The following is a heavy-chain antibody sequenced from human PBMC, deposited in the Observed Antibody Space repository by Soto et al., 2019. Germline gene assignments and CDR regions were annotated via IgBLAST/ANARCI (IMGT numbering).Heavy chain of an antibody. D-gene: IGHD3-22*01. CDR1: GFSHSTSGVC. CDR2: IDWDDDK. V-gene: IGHV2-70*01. CDR3: DRMETRPKHRVRAYYDAYVMDV. J-gene: IGHJ6*02. Sequence: SGPTRGNPTQTLALTYPFSGFSHSTSGVCVSWLRQPPGKALEWLALIDWDDDKYYSPSLKTRLTNSKDTPKTQVVRTMTNMDPVDTATYYCDRMETRPKHRVRAYYDAYVMDVWGQGTTVTVSS.